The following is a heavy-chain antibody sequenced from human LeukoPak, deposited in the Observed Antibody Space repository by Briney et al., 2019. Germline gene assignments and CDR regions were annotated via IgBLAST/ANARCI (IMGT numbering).Heavy chain of an antibody. CDR3: ARRAAAGYYFDY. J-gene: IGHJ4*02. CDR1: GGSFSGYY. V-gene: IGHV3-11*01. CDR2: ISSSGSTI. Sequence: LSLTCAVYGGSFSGYYWSWIRQPPGKGLEWVSYISSSGSTIYYADSVKGRFTISRDNAKNSLYLQMNSLRAEDTAVYYCARRAAAGYYFDYWGQGTLVTVSS. D-gene: IGHD6-13*01.